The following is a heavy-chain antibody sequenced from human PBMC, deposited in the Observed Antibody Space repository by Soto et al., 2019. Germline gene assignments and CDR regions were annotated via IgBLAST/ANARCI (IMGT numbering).Heavy chain of an antibody. CDR3: ARYGLRGASDFWE. J-gene: IGHJ4*02. CDR2: ISSAGGT. Sequence: EVQLVESGGGLVQPGGSLRLSCAASGITVTNCFMTWVRQAPGKGLEWVSVISSAGGTYYADSVKGRFTISRDNYRNKLYLQMNSLRADDTAVYYSARYGLRGASDFWEGGQGILVTVSS. D-gene: IGHD3-3*01. CDR1: GITVTNCF. V-gene: IGHV3-66*01.